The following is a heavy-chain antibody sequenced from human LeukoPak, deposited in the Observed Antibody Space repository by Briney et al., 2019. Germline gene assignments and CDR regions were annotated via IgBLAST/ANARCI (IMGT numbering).Heavy chain of an antibody. CDR3: ARTSIYYDSSGYRS. J-gene: IGHJ5*02. V-gene: IGHV4-34*01. D-gene: IGHD3-22*01. CDR2: INHSGST. CDR1: GGSFSGCY. Sequence: PSETLSLTCAVYGGSFSGCYWSWIRQPPGKGLEWIGEINHSGSTNYNPSLKSRVTISVDTSKNQFSLKLSSVTAADTAVYYCARTSIYYDSSGYRSWGQGTLVTVSS.